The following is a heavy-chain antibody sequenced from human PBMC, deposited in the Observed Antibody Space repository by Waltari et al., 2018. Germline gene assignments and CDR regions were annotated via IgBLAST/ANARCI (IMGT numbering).Heavy chain of an antibody. D-gene: IGHD6-13*01. CDR1: GGSISSSSYY. J-gene: IGHJ6*03. Sequence: QLQLQESGPGLVKPSETLSLTCTVSGGSISSSSYYWGWIRQPPGKGLEWIGSIYYRGSTYSNPSLKSRVTISVDTSKNQFSLKLSSVTAADTAVYYCAGIAAAGTHYYYYMDVWGKGTTVTISS. V-gene: IGHV4-39*07. CDR3: AGIAAAGTHYYYYMDV. CDR2: IYYRGST.